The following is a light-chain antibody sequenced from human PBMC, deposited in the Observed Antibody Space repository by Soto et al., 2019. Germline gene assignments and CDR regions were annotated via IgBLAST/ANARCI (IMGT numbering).Light chain of an antibody. CDR3: QQRSVWPIT. CDR1: QSVSSSY. CDR2: DAS. Sequence: EIVLTQSPGTLSLSPGERATLSCRASQSVSSSYLAWYQQKPGQAPRLLIYDASNRTTGIPARFSGSGSGTDFTLTISRLEPEDFAAYYCQQRSVWPITFGQGTRLEIK. J-gene: IGKJ5*01. V-gene: IGKV3D-20*02.